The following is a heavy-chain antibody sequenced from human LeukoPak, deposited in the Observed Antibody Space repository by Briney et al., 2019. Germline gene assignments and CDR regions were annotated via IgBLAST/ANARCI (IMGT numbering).Heavy chain of an antibody. CDR1: GFTFSSYA. D-gene: IGHD3-10*01. J-gene: IGHJ3*02. V-gene: IGHV3-23*01. CDR2: ISGSGGST. CDR3: ARSIYASGSFYTFDI. Sequence: SLRLSCAASGFTFSSYAMSWVRQAPGKAPEWVSGISGSGGSTYSADSVKGRFTISRDNSKHTLYLQVHPLIAEHTAVYYCARSIYASGSFYTFDIWGQGTMVTVSS.